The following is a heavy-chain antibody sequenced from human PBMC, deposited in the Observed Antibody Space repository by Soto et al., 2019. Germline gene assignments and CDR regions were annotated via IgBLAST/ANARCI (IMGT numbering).Heavy chain of an antibody. CDR2: IYYSGNT. V-gene: IGHV4-59*12. CDR1: GGSISSYY. J-gene: IGHJ4*02. Sequence: SETLSLTCTVSGGSISSYYWSWIRQPPGKGLEWIGYIYYSGNTDYNPSLKSRLAISIDTSKNQFSLKLSSVTAADTAVYFCAREGGESSDGLYYFDSWGQGSLVTVSS. D-gene: IGHD3-16*01. CDR3: AREGGESSDGLYYFDS.